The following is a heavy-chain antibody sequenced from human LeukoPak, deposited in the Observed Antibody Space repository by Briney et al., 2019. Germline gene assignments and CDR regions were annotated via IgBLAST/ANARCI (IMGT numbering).Heavy chain of an antibody. CDR3: ARARNDYDSNGFSFLDY. J-gene: IGHJ4*02. CDR1: GFTFSRYW. Sequence: GGSLRLSCAASGFTFSRYWLHWVRQAPGKGLVWVSRINGDGSSTSYADSVKGRFTISRDNAKNTLYLEMNSLRAEDTAVYYCARARNDYDSNGFSFLDYWGQGTLVTVSS. D-gene: IGHD3-22*01. CDR2: INGDGSST. V-gene: IGHV3-74*01.